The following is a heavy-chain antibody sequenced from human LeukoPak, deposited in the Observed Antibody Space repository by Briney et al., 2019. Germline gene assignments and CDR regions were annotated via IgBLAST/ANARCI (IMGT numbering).Heavy chain of an antibody. CDR3: ARDRGGTHDY. Sequence: SSETLSLTCTVSGGSISSYYWSWIRQPPGKGLEWIGYIYYSGSTNYNPSLKSRVTISVDTSKNQFSLKLSSVTAADTAVYYCARDRGGTHDYWGQGTLVTVSS. CDR2: IYYSGST. J-gene: IGHJ4*02. CDR1: GGSISSYY. D-gene: IGHD1-1*01. V-gene: IGHV4-59*01.